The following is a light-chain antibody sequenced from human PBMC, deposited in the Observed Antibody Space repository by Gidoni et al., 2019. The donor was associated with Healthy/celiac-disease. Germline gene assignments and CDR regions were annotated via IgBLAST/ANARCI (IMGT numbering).Light chain of an antibody. CDR1: NSGSKN. CDR2: RDS. V-gene: IGLV3-9*01. Sequence: SYELTQPLSVAVVLGQTARITCGGNNSGSKNVHWYQQKPGQAPVLVIYRDSNRPSGIPKRFSGSNSGNTATLTISRAQAGDEADYYCQVWDSSTGGVFGGGTKLTVL. J-gene: IGLJ2*01. CDR3: QVWDSSTGGV.